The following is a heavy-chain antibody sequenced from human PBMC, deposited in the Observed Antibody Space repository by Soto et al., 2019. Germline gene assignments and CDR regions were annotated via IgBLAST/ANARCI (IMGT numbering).Heavy chain of an antibody. V-gene: IGHV4-34*01. D-gene: IGHD2-15*01. CDR2: INHSGST. Sequence: SETLSLTCAVYGGSSSGYYWSWIRQPPGKGLEWIGEINHSGSTNYNPSLKSRVTISVDTSKNQFSLKLSSVTAADTAVYYCARLRGIFFNWFDPWGQGTLVTVSS. J-gene: IGHJ5*02. CDR1: GGSSSGYY. CDR3: ARLRGIFFNWFDP.